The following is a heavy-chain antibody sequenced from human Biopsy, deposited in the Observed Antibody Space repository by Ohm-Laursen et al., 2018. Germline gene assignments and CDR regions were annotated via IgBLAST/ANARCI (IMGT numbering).Heavy chain of an antibody. CDR1: GFSVSSYD. CDR3: VSFLKDLNMAV. CDR2: ISETSSHI. J-gene: IGHJ6*02. D-gene: IGHD2-15*01. Sequence: GSLRLSCAASGFSVSSYDMNWVRQAPGKGLEWISYISETSSHIYNADSVRGRFTVARDIAKNSLYLQLNSLRAEDTAVYYCVSFLKDLNMAVWGQGTTVTVSS. V-gene: IGHV3-21*01.